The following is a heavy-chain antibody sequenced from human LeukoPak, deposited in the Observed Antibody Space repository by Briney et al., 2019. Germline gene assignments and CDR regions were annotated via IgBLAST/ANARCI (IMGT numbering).Heavy chain of an antibody. CDR3: ARQPLVRDCGGDCEFDY. CDR2: IYPGDSNT. V-gene: IGHV5-51*01. CDR1: GYSFSNYW. Sequence: GESLKISCKGSGYSFSNYWIGWVRQMPGKGLEWMGIIYPGDSNTRYSPSFQGQVTISADKSISTAYLQWSSLKASDTAIYYCARQPLVRDCGGDCEFDYWGQGTRVSVSS. J-gene: IGHJ4*02. D-gene: IGHD2-21*02.